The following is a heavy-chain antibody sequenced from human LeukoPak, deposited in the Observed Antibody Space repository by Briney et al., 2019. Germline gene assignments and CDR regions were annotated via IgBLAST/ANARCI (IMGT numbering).Heavy chain of an antibody. CDR3: ARELTVFVYGGYSGLLGN. CDR1: GFTFSNYG. Sequence: GGSLRLSCAASGFTFSNYGMHWVRQAPGKGLEWVAVIWYDGSNKYYADSVKGRFTISRDNSKNTLNLQMNNLRAEDTAVYYCARELTVFVYGGYSGLLGNWGQGTLVTVSS. V-gene: IGHV3-33*01. J-gene: IGHJ4*02. CDR2: IWYDGSNK. D-gene: IGHD4-23*01.